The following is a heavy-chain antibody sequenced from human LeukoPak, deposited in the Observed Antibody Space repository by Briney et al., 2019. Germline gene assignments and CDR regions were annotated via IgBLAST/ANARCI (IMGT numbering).Heavy chain of an antibody. CDR3: ARDGRATGVENWFDP. J-gene: IGHJ5*02. CDR1: GYTFTSYA. D-gene: IGHD1-26*01. V-gene: IGHV1-3*03. Sequence: ASVKVSCKASGYTFTSYAMHWVRQAPGQRLEWMGWINAGNGNTKYSQEFQGRVTITRDTSASTAYMELSSLRSEDMAVCYCARDGRATGVENWFDPWGQGTLVTVSS. CDR2: INAGNGNT.